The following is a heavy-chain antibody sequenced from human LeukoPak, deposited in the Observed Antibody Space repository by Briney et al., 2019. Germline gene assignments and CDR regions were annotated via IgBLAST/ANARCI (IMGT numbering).Heavy chain of an antibody. CDR3: AKEASDSSGWNLDY. D-gene: IGHD6-19*01. CDR2: ISHNGAST. V-gene: IGHV3-23*01. CDR1: GFTFSSYA. Sequence: GGSLRLSCAASGFTFSSYAMTWVRQAPGKGLEWVSSISHNGASTYYADSVKGRFTISRDNSKNTLYLQMNSLRAEDTAVYYCAKEASDSSGWNLDYWGQGTLVTVSS. J-gene: IGHJ4*02.